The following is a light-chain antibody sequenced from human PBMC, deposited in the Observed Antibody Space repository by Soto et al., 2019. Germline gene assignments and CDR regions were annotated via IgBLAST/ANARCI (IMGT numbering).Light chain of an antibody. CDR3: QQANSFPHT. J-gene: IGKJ4*01. CDR2: AAS. V-gene: IGKV1-12*01. CDR1: QGVSSW. Sequence: DIQMTQSPSSVSASVGDRVTITCRASQGVSSWVAWYQQKPGKAPKLLMYAASTLQTGVPSRFSGSGSGTDFTLTISSLQPEDFATYYCQQANSFPHTFGGGTKVEIK.